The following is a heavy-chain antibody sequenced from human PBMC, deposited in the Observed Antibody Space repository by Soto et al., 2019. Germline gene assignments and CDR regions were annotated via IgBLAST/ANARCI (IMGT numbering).Heavy chain of an antibody. CDR1: GGSISSYY. Sequence: PSETLSLTCTVSGGSISSYYWSWIRQPPGKGLEWIGYIYYSGSTNYNPSLKSRVTTSVDTSKNQFSLKLSSVTAADTAVYYCAKEGQYYDILTGYRSYYGMDVWGQGTTVTVSS. J-gene: IGHJ6*02. V-gene: IGHV4-59*01. CDR3: AKEGQYYDILTGYRSYYGMDV. D-gene: IGHD3-9*01. CDR2: IYYSGST.